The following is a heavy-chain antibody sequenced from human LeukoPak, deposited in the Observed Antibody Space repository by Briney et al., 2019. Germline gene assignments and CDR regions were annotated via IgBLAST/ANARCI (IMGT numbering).Heavy chain of an antibody. Sequence: PGGSLRLSCAASGFTFSSYSMNWVRQAPGKWLEWVSYISSSSSTIYYADSVKGRFTISRDNAKNSLYLQMNSLRAEDTAVYYCASRNYYYYYMDVWGKGTTVTVSS. CDR2: ISSSSSTI. CDR1: GFTFSSYS. V-gene: IGHV3-48*04. J-gene: IGHJ6*03. CDR3: ASRNYYYYYMDV.